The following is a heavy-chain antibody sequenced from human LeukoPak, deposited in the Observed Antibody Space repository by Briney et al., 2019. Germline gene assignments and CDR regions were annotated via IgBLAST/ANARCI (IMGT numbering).Heavy chain of an antibody. CDR1: GYTLTELS. D-gene: IGHD4-11*01. Sequence: ASVKVSCKVSGYTLTELSMHWVRQAPGKGLEWMGGFDPEDGETIYAQKFQGRVTMTEDTSTDTAYMELSSLRSEDTAVYYCATGPQTDYGNYYFDYWGQGTLVTVSS. V-gene: IGHV1-24*01. J-gene: IGHJ4*02. CDR2: FDPEDGET. CDR3: ATGPQTDYGNYYFDY.